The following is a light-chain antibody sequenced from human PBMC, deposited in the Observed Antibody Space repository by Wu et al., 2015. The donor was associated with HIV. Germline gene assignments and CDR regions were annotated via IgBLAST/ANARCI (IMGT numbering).Light chain of an antibody. J-gene: IGKJ2*03. Sequence: DIQMTQSPSTLSSSVGDRVTITCRASQSIGSWLAWYQQKPGKAPKLLIYKASNLESGVPSRFSGSGSGTEFTLTISGLQPDDFATYYCQHYNSYSYSFGQGTKLEIK. CDR1: QSIGSW. CDR3: QHYNSYSYS. CDR2: KAS. V-gene: IGKV1-5*03.